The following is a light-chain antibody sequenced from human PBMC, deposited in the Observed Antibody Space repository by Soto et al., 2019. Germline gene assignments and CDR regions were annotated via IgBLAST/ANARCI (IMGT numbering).Light chain of an antibody. CDR2: EVS. CDR3: SSYAGSNIPYV. J-gene: IGLJ1*01. V-gene: IGLV2-8*01. CDR1: SSDVGGYNY. Sequence: QSLLTQPPSASGSPGQSVTISCTGTSSDVGGYNYVSWYQQHPGKAPKLMIYEVSKRPSGVPDRFSGSKSGNTASLTVSGLQAEDEADYYYSSYAGSNIPYVFGTGTKLTVL.